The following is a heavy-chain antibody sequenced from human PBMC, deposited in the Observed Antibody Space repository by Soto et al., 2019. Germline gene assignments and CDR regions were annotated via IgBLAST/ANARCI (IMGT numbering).Heavy chain of an antibody. CDR3: ARTDTAIVTWDYGMDV. CDR1: GYTFTSYD. D-gene: IGHD5-18*01. CDR2: MNPNSGNT. Sequence: QVQLVQSGAEVKKPGASVKVSCKASGYTFTSYDINCVRQATGQGLEWMGWMNPNSGNTGYAQKFQGRVTMTRNTSISTAYMELSSLRSEDTAVYDCARTDTAIVTWDYGMDVWGQGPTVTVSS. V-gene: IGHV1-8*01. J-gene: IGHJ6*02.